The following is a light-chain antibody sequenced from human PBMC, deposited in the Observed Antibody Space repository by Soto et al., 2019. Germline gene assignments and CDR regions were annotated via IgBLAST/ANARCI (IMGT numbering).Light chain of an antibody. J-gene: IGKJ5*01. CDR1: QSISSW. CDR2: QAS. Sequence: DVQMTQSPSTLSASVGDRVTITCRASQSISSWLAWYQQKSGKAPKLLIYQASNLQSGVPSRFSGSGSGTDFTLTISSLQPEDFATYYCQQSYSTPPTFGQGTRLEIK. V-gene: IGKV1-5*03. CDR3: QQSYSTPPT.